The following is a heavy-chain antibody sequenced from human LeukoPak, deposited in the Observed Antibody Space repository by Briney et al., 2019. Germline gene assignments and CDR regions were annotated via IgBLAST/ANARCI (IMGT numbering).Heavy chain of an antibody. CDR2: ITTRSTTK. J-gene: IGHJ4*02. Sequence: GGSLRLSCGASGFNFSGFAMNWARQAPGKGREWVAYITTRSTTKLYADSVKGRFTVSRDNGKNSVYLQMDSLRAEDTATYYCARGTGDYWGQGTRVTVSS. V-gene: IGHV3-48*01. CDR3: ARGTGDY. CDR1: GFNFSGFA.